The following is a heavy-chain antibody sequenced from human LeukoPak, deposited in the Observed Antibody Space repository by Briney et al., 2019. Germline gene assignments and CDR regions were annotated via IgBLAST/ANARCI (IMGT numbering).Heavy chain of an antibody. D-gene: IGHD3-3*01. Sequence: SLRLSCAPSVFTSCSHAMSWVRQTPRERLERVSAISGSGGSTYYADSVKGRFTISRDNSKNTLYLQMNSLRAEDTAVYYCASTGSGPDYDYWGQGTLVTVSS. CDR3: ASTGSGPDYDY. CDR2: ISGSGGST. CDR1: VFTSCSHA. V-gene: IGHV3-23*01. J-gene: IGHJ4*02.